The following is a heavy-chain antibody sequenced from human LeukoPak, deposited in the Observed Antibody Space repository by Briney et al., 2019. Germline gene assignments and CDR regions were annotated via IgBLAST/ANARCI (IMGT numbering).Heavy chain of an antibody. CDR3: ARVNCSSTSCRSKFLDY. CDR2: MNPNSGNT. CDR1: GYTFTNYD. Sequence: GASGKVSCKASGYTFTNYDINWVRQATGQGLEWMGWMNPNSGNTGYAQKFQGRVTMTRNTSISTAYMELSSLRSEDTAVYYCARVNCSSTSCRSKFLDYWGQGTLVTVSS. V-gene: IGHV1-8*01. J-gene: IGHJ4*02. D-gene: IGHD2-2*01.